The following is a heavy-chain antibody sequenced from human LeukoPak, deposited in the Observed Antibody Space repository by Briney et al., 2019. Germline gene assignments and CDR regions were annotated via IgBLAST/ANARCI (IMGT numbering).Heavy chain of an antibody. Sequence: PGRSLRLSCAASGFTFSSYGMHWVRQARGKGLEWVAVIWYDGSTKYYADSVKGRFTISRDNSKNTLYLQMNSLRAEDTAVYYCAKAVADAFDIWGQGRMVTVSS. D-gene: IGHD6-19*01. CDR3: AKAVADAFDI. V-gene: IGHV3-33*06. CDR2: IWYDGSTK. CDR1: GFTFSSYG. J-gene: IGHJ3*02.